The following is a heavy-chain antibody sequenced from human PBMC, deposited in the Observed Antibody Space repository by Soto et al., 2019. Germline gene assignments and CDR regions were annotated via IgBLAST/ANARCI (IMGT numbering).Heavy chain of an antibody. CDR1: GFTFSDYY. Sequence: QVQLVESGGGLVNPGGSLRLSCAASGFTFSDYYMNWIRQGPGKGLEWVSYISTRSSTIHYADSVKGRFTISRDNAKNSLYLQMDSLRAEDTALYYCASFTPHYYDSSGYWGPMDVWGQGTTVTVSS. V-gene: IGHV3-11*01. CDR3: ASFTPHYYDSSGYWGPMDV. CDR2: ISTRSSTI. D-gene: IGHD3-22*01. J-gene: IGHJ6*02.